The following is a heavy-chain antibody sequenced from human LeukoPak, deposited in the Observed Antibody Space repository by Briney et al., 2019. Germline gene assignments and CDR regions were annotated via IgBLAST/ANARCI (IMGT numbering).Heavy chain of an antibody. J-gene: IGHJ6*04. CDR1: GGSISSSSYY. CDR2: IYYSGST. D-gene: IGHD3-10*01. CDR3: ARQSFGSAMDV. V-gene: IGHV4-39*01. Sequence: SETLSLTCTVSGGSISSSSYYWGWIRQPPGKGLEWIGSIYYSGSTYYNPSLKSRVTISVDTSKNQFSLKLSSVTAADTAVYYCARQSFGSAMDVWGKGPRSPSPQ.